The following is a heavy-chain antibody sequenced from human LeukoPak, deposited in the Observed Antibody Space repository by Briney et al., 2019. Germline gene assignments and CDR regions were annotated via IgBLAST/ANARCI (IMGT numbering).Heavy chain of an antibody. J-gene: IGHJ4*02. CDR1: GFAFSSYG. CDR2: ISYDGSNK. CDR3: AKDAGVCSSTSCSAEDYFDY. D-gene: IGHD2-2*01. V-gene: IGHV3-30*18. Sequence: PGGSLRLSCAASGFAFSSYGMHWVRQAPGKGLEWVAVISYDGSNKYYADSVKGRFTISRDNSKNTLYLQMNSLRAEDTAVYYCAKDAGVCSSTSCSAEDYFDYWGQGTLVTVSS.